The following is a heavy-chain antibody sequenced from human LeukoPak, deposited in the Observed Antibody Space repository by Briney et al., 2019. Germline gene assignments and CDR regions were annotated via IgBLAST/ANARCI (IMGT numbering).Heavy chain of an antibody. D-gene: IGHD3-10*01. CDR2: ISGSGDNT. V-gene: IGHV3-23*01. CDR3: AKGQLWSGVAYFDY. CDR1: GFTFSSYA. Sequence: QTGGSLRLSCAASGFTFSSYAMSWVRQTPGKGLEWVSAISGSGDNTYYADSVKGRFTISRDNSKNTVYLQMNSLRAADTAVFYCAKGQLWSGVAYFDYWGQGTLATVSS. J-gene: IGHJ4*02.